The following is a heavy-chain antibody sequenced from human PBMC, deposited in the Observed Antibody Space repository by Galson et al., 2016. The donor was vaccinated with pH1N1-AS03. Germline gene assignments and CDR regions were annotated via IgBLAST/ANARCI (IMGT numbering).Heavy chain of an antibody. J-gene: IGHJ3*02. CDR3: AKYTPRYLSGSANYYRGPFDI. V-gene: IGHV4-4*02. D-gene: IGHD3-10*01. Sequence: ETLSLTCGVSGDSISSGHWWSWVRQSPEKGLEWIGEIYHSGSTNINPSLRSRVSMSVDKSNNHFSLTLTSVTAADTAVYYCAKYTPRYLSGSANYYRGPFDIWGQETMVIVSA. CDR2: IYHSGST. CDR1: GDSISSGHW.